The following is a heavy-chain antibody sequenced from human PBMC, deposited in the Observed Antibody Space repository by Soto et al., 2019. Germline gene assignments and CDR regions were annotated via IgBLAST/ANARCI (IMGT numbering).Heavy chain of an antibody. CDR2: IIPIFGTA. J-gene: IGHJ6*02. V-gene: IGHV1-69*13. CDR3: ALRRGNFYYYYGMDV. CDR1: GGTFSSYA. Sequence: SVKVSCKASGGTFSSYAISWVRQAPGQGLEWMGGIIPIFGTANYAQKFQGRVTITADESTSTAYMELSSLRSEDTAVYYCALRRGNFYYYYGMDVWGQGTTVTVSS. D-gene: IGHD3-16*01.